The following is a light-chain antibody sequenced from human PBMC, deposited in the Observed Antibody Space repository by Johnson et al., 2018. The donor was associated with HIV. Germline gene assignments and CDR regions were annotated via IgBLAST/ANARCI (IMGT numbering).Light chain of an antibody. CDR3: QAYDNALSGSKV. CDR1: SSNIGNNY. J-gene: IGLJ1*01. Sequence: QSVLTQPPSVSAAPGQKVTISCSGSSSNIGNNYVSWYQQLPGTAPKLLIYGNDNRPSGVPERFSGSKSGTSASLAITGLQAEDEADYYCQAYDNALSGSKVFGTGTEVTVL. CDR2: GND. V-gene: IGLV1-40*01.